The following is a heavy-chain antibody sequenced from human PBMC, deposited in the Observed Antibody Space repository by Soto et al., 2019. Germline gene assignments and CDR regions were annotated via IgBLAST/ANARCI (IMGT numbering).Heavy chain of an antibody. CDR2: IYYSGST. J-gene: IGHJ5*02. CDR3: ARQEYCGGDCYSYWFAP. CDR1: GGSISSYY. Sequence: QVQLQESGPGLVKPSETLSLTCTVSGGSISSYYWSWIRQPPGKGLEWIGYIYYSGSTNYNPSLKSRVTISVDRSKNQFSLKLSSVSAADTAVYYCARQEYCGGDCYSYWFAPWGQGTLVTVSS. D-gene: IGHD2-21*01. V-gene: IGHV4-59*08.